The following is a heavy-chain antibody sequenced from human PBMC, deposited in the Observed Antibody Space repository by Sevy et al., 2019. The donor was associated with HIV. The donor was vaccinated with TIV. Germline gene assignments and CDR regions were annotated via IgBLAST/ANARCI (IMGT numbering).Heavy chain of an antibody. J-gene: IGHJ4*02. CDR2: IKSKTDDWTT. D-gene: IGHD3-10*01. CDR3: NTDSKKRGLSALLDY. V-gene: IGHV3-15*01. CDR1: GFTFSNAW. Sequence: GGSLRLSCAASGFTFSNAWMSWVRQAPGKGLEWIGRIKSKTDDWTTDYAAPLKGRCTISRDDSKNTLYLQMNSLKTEDTAIDYCNTDSKKRGLSALLDYWGQGTLVTVSS.